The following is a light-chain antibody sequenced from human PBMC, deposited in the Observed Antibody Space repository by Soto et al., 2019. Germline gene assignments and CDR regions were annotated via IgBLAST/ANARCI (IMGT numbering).Light chain of an antibody. Sequence: EIVMTQSPATLSVSPGERATLSCRASQSVGSNLAWYQQKPGQAPRLLICGASTRANGIPARFSGTGSGTEFTLTISSLQSDDFALYYCQQYTKRPGFDPGPKVDIK. V-gene: IGKV3-15*01. CDR1: QSVGSN. J-gene: IGKJ3*01. CDR3: QQYTKRPG. CDR2: GAS.